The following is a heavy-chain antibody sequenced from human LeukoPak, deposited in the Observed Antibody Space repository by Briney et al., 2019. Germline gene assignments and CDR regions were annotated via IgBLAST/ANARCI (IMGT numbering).Heavy chain of an antibody. CDR3: ARQPIYEAYFDF. CDR1: GFPFDRYW. CDR2: IKHDGSEK. J-gene: IGHJ4*02. Sequence: GGSLRLSCAASGFPFDRYWMSWVRLAPGKGLEWVANIKHDGSEKTFVDSVKGRFSISRDNAENSLYLQMNSLRAEDTAVYYCARQPIYEAYFDFWGQGTLVTVSS. V-gene: IGHV3-7*01. D-gene: IGHD3-16*01.